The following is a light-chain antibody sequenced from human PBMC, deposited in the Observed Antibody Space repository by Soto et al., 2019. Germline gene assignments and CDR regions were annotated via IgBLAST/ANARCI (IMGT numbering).Light chain of an antibody. J-gene: IGLJ1*01. Sequence: QSALTQPPSVSGSPGQSVTISCTGTSTDFVGYNRVSWYQQPPGTAPKLMIYEVSKRPSGVPDRFSGSKSGNTASLTISGLQAAEEADYYCSLYTSENAYVFGTGTKSPS. CDR2: EVS. CDR1: STDFVGYNR. CDR3: SLYTSENAYV. V-gene: IGLV2-18*01.